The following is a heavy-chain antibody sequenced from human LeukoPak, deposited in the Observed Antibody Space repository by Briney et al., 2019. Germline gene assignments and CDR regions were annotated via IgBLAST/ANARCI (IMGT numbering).Heavy chain of an antibody. CDR2: ISSSSSYI. CDR1: GFTFSSYS. V-gene: IGHV3-21*01. J-gene: IGHJ3*02. CDR3: ARWGIYDAFDI. Sequence: GGSLRLSCVASGFTFSSYSMNWVRQAPGKGLEWVSSISSSSSYIYYADSVKGRFTISRDNAKNSLYLQMNSLRAEDTAVYYCARWGIYDAFDIWGQGTMVTVSS. D-gene: IGHD2-21*01.